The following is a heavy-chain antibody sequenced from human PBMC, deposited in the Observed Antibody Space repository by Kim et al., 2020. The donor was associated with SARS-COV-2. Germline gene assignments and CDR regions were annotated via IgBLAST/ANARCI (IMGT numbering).Heavy chain of an antibody. CDR2: MNPNSGNT. V-gene: IGHV1-8*01. J-gene: IGHJ6*03. Sequence: ASVKVSCKASGYTFTSYDINWVRQATGQGLEWMGWMNPNSGNTGYAQKFQGRVTMTRNTSISTAYMELSSLRSEDTAVYYCAGGVRVPEGITIVGVASYYSYRDVWGEGTAVTVSS. CDR3: AGGVRVPEGITIVGVASYYSYRDV. D-gene: IGHD3-3*01. CDR1: GYTFTSYD.